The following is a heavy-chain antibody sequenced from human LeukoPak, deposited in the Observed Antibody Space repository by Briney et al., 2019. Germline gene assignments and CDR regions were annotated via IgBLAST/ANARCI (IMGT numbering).Heavy chain of an antibody. J-gene: IGHJ4*02. V-gene: IGHV3-30*04. Sequence: GGSLRLSCVVSGFTFSNYAMHWVRQAPGQAPGKGLEWVAVMSYDGSHEYYADSVKGRFTISRDNSKNTLYLQMNSLRAEDTAVYYCARDRGYSSGWPNFDYWGQGTLVTVSS. CDR1: GFTFSNYA. CDR2: MSYDGSHE. D-gene: IGHD6-19*01. CDR3: ARDRGYSSGWPNFDY.